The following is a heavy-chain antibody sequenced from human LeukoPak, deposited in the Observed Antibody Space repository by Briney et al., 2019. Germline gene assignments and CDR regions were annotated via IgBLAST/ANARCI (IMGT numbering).Heavy chain of an antibody. J-gene: IGHJ4*02. Sequence: GGSLRLSCAASGFAVNSRYMTWVRQGPGKGLEWVAVISYDGSNKHYADSVKGRFTISRDNSKNTLYLQMNSLRAEDTAVYYCARADFGSGYYNYWGQGTLVTVSS. CDR2: ISYDGSNK. V-gene: IGHV3-30-3*01. D-gene: IGHD3-3*01. CDR3: ARADFGSGYYNY. CDR1: GFAVNSRY.